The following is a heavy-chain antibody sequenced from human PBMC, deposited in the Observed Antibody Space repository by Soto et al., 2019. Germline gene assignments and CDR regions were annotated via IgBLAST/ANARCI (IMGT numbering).Heavy chain of an antibody. V-gene: IGHV1-69*13. CDR1: GYTFTSYG. D-gene: IGHD2-2*01. J-gene: IGHJ5*02. CDR3: AMCPHIVVVPAAIGGWFDP. Sequence: ASVKVSCKASGYTFTSYGISWVRQAPGQGLEWMGGIIPIFGTANYAQKFQGRVTITADESTSTAYMELSSLRSEDTGVYYCAMCPHIVVVPAAIGGWFDPWGQGTLVTVSS. CDR2: IIPIFGTA.